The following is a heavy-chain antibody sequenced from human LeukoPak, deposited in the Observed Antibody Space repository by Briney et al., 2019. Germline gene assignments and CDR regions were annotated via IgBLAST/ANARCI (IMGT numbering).Heavy chain of an antibody. CDR2: ISYDAGNY. J-gene: IGHJ4*02. CDR3: AKDKVRQDIVVVPAASLDY. Sequence: GGSLRLSCAASGFTFRNYGMDWVRQAPGKGLEWVAFISYDAGNYYYAGSVKGRFTISRDNSQNTLYLQMNSLRAEDTAVYFCAKDKVRQDIVVVPAASLDYWGQGTQVTVSS. CDR1: GFTFRNYG. D-gene: IGHD2-2*01. V-gene: IGHV3-30*02.